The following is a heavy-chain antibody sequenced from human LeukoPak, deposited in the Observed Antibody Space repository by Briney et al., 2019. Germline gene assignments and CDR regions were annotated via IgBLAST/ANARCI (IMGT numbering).Heavy chain of an antibody. CDR3: TGDGSTAYGDYRLFDY. CDR1: GFTFGDYA. D-gene: IGHD4-17*01. J-gene: IGHJ4*02. V-gene: IGHV3-49*04. CDR2: IRSKAYGGTI. Sequence: GRSLRLSCTASGFTFGDYAMNWVRQAPGKGLEWVSFIRSKAYGGTIEYAASVKGRFTISRDDSKTIAYLQMNSLKTEDTAVYYCTGDGSTAYGDYRLFDYWGQGTLVTVSS.